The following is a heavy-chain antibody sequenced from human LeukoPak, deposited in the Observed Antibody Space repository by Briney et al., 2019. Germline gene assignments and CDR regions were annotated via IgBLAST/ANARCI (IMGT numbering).Heavy chain of an antibody. Sequence: SETLSLTCAVYGGSFSGYYWSWIRQPPGKGLEWIGEINHSGSTNYNPSLKSRVTISVDTSKNQFSLKLSSVTAADTAVYYCARGARYYGSGSYLVGFDYYYYMDVWGKGTTVTVSS. CDR1: GGSFSGYY. J-gene: IGHJ6*03. CDR3: ARGARYYGSGSYLVGFDYYYYMDV. V-gene: IGHV4-34*01. D-gene: IGHD3-10*01. CDR2: INHSGST.